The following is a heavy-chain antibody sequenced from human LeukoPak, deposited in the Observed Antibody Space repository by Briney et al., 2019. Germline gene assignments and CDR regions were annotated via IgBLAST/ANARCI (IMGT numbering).Heavy chain of an antibody. Sequence: SETLSLTCTVSGGSISSGDYYWSWIRQPPGKGLEWIGYIYYSGSTYYNPSLKSRVTISVDTSKNQFSLKLSSVTAADTAVYYCARDYDFWSGYYYYYYMDVWGKGTTVTVSS. D-gene: IGHD3-3*01. CDR2: IYYSGST. J-gene: IGHJ6*03. CDR1: GGSISSGDYY. CDR3: ARDYDFWSGYYYYYYMDV. V-gene: IGHV4-30-4*08.